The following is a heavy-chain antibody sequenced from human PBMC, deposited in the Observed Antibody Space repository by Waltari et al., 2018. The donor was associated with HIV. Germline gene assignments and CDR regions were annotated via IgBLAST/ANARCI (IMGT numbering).Heavy chain of an antibody. CDR3: ARRSCSSTSCYARARGGMDV. D-gene: IGHD2-2*01. CDR2: INQSGST. J-gene: IGHJ6*02. V-gene: IGHV4-34*01. Sequence: QVQLQQWGAGLLKPSETLSLTCAVYGGSFSGYYWSWIRQPPGKGLEWIGEINQSGSTNYNPSLKSRVTISVDTSKNQFSLKLSSVTAADTAVYYCARRSCSSTSCYARARGGMDVWGQGTTVTVSS. CDR1: GGSFSGYY.